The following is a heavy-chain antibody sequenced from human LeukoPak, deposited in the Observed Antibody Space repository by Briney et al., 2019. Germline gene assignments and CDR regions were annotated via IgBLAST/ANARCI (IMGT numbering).Heavy chain of an antibody. J-gene: IGHJ4*02. CDR1: GFTLSSFW. D-gene: IGHD3-22*01. CDR2: IQQDGREK. CDR3: ARDGDDTSGYFSPFDY. Sequence: GALRLSCATSGFTLSSFWMSWVRPAPGEGLGWVANIQQDGREKYYVDSVKGRFTISRDNSKNTLYLQMNSLRAEDTAVYYCARDGDDTSGYFSPFDYWGQGTLVTVSS. V-gene: IGHV3-7*03.